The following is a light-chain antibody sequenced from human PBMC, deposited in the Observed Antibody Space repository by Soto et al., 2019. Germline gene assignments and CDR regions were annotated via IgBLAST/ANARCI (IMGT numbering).Light chain of an antibody. Sequence: EIVLTQSPGTLSLTPGERATLSCRASQSVSSTFLAWYQQKPGQAPKVLIYGASTRATGIPDRFSGSGYGTYFTLTISRLEPEDFAMYYCQQYESSRTFGQGTKVEMK. CDR3: QQYESSRT. CDR2: GAS. CDR1: QSVSSTF. J-gene: IGKJ1*01. V-gene: IGKV3-20*01.